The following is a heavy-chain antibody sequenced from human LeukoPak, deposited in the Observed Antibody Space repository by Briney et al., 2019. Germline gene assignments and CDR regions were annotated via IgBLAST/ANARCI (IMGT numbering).Heavy chain of an antibody. Sequence: ASVKVACKASGGTFSSYTISWVRQAPGQGLEWMGRIIPILGIANYAQKFQGRVTISADKSTSTAYMERSGLRSEDTAEAYLARDDVRSCGYQYDILDYWGQGTLVTVSS. J-gene: IGHJ4*02. CDR3: ARDDVRSCGYQYDILDY. D-gene: IGHD3-22*01. V-gene: IGHV1-69*04. CDR2: IIPILGIA. CDR1: GGTFSSYT.